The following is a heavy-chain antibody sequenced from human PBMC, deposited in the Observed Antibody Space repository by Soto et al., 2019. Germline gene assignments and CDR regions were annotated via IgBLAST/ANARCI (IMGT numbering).Heavy chain of an antibody. Sequence: QVHLQESGPGLVKPPETLSLTCTVTGAFTSGYYWSWHRQPAGKGLGSIGRMYTSGSTKYSPSLKSRATMLEDTSKRQFSLKLNSVTAADTAVYYCARESTVAGTDNWFDSWGQGTLVTVDS. CDR3: ARESTVAGTDNWFDS. D-gene: IGHD6-13*01. V-gene: IGHV4-4*07. J-gene: IGHJ5*01. CDR1: GAFTSGYY. CDR2: MYTSGST.